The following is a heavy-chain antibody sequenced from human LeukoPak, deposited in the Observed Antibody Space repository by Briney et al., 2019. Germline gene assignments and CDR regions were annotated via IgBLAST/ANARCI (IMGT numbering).Heavy chain of an antibody. J-gene: IGHJ3*02. D-gene: IGHD3-10*01. V-gene: IGHV4-4*07. CDR2: IYSSGIT. CDR3: ARLWFGNNDAFDI. Sequence: SETLSLTCTVSGGSISNHYWSWVRQPAGKGLEWLGRIYSSGITDYHPSLKSRVTMSVDSSRTHFSLKLSSVTAADTAVYYCARLWFGNNDAFDIWGQGTMVTVSS. CDR1: GGSISNHY.